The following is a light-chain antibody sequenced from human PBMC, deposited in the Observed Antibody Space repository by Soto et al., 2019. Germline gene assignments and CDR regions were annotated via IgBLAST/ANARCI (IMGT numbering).Light chain of an antibody. V-gene: IGLV1-40*01. Sequence: QAVVTQPPSVSGAPGQRLTISCTGSSSNIGAGYDVHWYQQLPGTAPKLLIYGNTNRPSGVPDRFSGSKSGTSASLAITGLQAEDEADYYCQSYDSSLSGSHVVFGGGTKLTVL. J-gene: IGLJ2*01. CDR1: SSNIGAGYD. CDR3: QSYDSSLSGSHVV. CDR2: GNT.